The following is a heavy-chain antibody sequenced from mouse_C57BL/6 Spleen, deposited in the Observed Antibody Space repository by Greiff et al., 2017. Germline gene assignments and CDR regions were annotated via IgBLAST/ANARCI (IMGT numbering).Heavy chain of an antibody. J-gene: IGHJ4*01. CDR3: ARQDVYYYAMDY. CDR2: IWSDGST. CDR1: GFSLTSYG. V-gene: IGHV2-6-1*01. Sequence: VQLQESGPGLVAPSQSLSLTCTVSGFSLTSYGVHWVRQPPGTGLEWLVVIWSDGSTNYNSALKSRLSISKDNSKSQVFLKMNSLQTDDTAMYYCARQDVYYYAMDYWGQGTSVTVSS.